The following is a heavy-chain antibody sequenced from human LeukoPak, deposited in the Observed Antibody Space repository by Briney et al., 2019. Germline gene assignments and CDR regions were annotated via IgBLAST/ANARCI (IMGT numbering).Heavy chain of an antibody. CDR1: GFTFSNNY. CDR3: ARDRDYGGKLGY. V-gene: IGHV3-66*02. Sequence: GGSLRLSCAASGFTFSNNYMNWVRQAPGKGLEWVSVIYSGGNTYYADSVKGRFTISRDNSKNTLHLQMNSLRVEDTAVYYCARDRDYGGKLGYWGQGTLVTVSS. J-gene: IGHJ4*02. CDR2: IYSGGNT. D-gene: IGHD4-23*01.